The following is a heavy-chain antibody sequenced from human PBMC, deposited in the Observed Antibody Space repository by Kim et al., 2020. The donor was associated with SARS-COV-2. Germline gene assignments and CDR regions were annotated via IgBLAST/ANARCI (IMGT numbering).Heavy chain of an antibody. Sequence: GGSLRLSCAASGFTFSSYSMNWVRQAPGKGLEWVSSISSSSSYIYYADSVKGRFTISRDNAKNSLYLQMNSLRAEDTAVYYCARTQSVRPLGFPTNWFDPWGQGTLVTVSS. D-gene: IGHD1-1*01. CDR3: ARTQSVRPLGFPTNWFDP. J-gene: IGHJ5*02. CDR2: ISSSSSYI. CDR1: GFTFSSYS. V-gene: IGHV3-21*01.